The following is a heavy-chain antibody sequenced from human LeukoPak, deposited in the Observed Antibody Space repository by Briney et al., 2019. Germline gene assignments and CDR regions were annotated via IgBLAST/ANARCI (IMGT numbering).Heavy chain of an antibody. CDR1: GYTFTGYY. CDR3: ARAEYSSSSGWGYYYGMDV. V-gene: IGHV1-2*04. J-gene: IGHJ6*02. CDR2: INPNSGGT. D-gene: IGHD6-6*01. Sequence: VKVSCKASGYTFTGYYMHWVRQAPGQGLEWMGWINPNSGGTNYAQKLQGWVTMTRDTSISTAYMELSRLRSDDTAVYYCARAEYSSSSGWGYYYGMDVWGQGTAVTVSS.